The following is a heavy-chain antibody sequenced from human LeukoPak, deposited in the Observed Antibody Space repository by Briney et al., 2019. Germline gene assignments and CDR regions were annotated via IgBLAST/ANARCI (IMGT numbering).Heavy chain of an antibody. V-gene: IGHV1-8*01. CDR2: MNPNSGNT. Sequence: ASVKVSCKAPGYIFTNYDINWVRQATGQGLEWMGWMNPNSGNTGYAQKFQGRITMTRNTSISTAYMELSSLTSDDTAVYYCARKLIFDPWGQGTLVTVSS. CDR1: GYIFTNYD. D-gene: IGHD2-8*01. J-gene: IGHJ5*02. CDR3: ARKLIFDP.